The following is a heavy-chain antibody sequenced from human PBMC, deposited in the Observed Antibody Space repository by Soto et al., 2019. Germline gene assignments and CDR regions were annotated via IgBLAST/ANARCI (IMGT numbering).Heavy chain of an antibody. CDR1: GFTFSSYG. D-gene: IGHD2-2*01. CDR3: ARDTPQILPDAVPDY. CDR2: IWYDGSNK. J-gene: IGHJ4*02. Sequence: PGGSLRLSCAVSGFTFSSYGMHWVRQAPGKGLEWVALIWYDGSNKYYADSVKGRFTISRDNSNNTLYLQMNSLRAEDTAVYYCARDTPQILPDAVPDYWGQGTLVTVSS. V-gene: IGHV3-33*01.